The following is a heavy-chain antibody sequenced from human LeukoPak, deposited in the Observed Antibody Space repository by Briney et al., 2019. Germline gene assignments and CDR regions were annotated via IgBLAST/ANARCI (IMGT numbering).Heavy chain of an antibody. D-gene: IGHD3-22*01. J-gene: IGHJ4*02. CDR1: GFTLTNYA. CDR3: ARGGYYYDTTGSPGDY. CDR2: ISYAGTNK. V-gene: IGHV3-30-3*01. Sequence: GGSLRLSCVVSGFTLTNYALHWVRQAPGKGLEWVAVISYAGTNKYYADSVRGRFTISRDISKNTVYLHMDSLRDEDTAVYFCARGGYYYDTTGSPGDYWGQGTLVTVSS.